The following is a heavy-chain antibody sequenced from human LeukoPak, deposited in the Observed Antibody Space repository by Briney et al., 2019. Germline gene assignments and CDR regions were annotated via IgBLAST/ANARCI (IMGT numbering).Heavy chain of an antibody. CDR1: GDSLSSSFNY. CDR3: ARRAPPDY. V-gene: IGHV4-39*01. CDR2: SYYNRDT. Sequence: SETLSLTCTVSGDSLSSSFNYWGWIRQPPGKGLEWIGSSYYNRDTYYNPSLKRRVTISVDTSKNQFSLKLTSVTAADTAVYYCARRAPPDYWGQGTLVTVSS. J-gene: IGHJ4*02.